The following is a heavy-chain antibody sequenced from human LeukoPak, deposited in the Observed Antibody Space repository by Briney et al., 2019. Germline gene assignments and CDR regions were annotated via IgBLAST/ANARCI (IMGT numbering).Heavy chain of an antibody. V-gene: IGHV3-66*02. CDR3: ARADQLLGNAFDI. CDR2: IYSSGST. D-gene: IGHD2-2*01. CDR1: GFTVSSNY. J-gene: IGHJ3*02. Sequence: GGSLRLSCAASGFTVSSNYMSWVRQAPGKGLEWVSVIYSSGSTYYADSVKGRFTISRDNSKNTLYLQMNSLRAEDTAVYYCARADQLLGNAFDIWGQGTMVTVSS.